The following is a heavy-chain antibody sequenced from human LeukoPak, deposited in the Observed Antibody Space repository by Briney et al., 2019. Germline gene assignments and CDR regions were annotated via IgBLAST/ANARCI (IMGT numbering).Heavy chain of an antibody. J-gene: IGHJ1*01. V-gene: IGHV4-34*01. CDR3: ARSGYVWGSYRPAHFQH. CDR2: INHSGST. D-gene: IGHD3-16*02. CDR1: GGSFSGYY. Sequence: KPSETLSLTCAVYGGSFSGYYWSRIRQPPGKGLEWIGEINHSGSTNYNPSLKSRVTISVDTSKNQFSLKLSSVTAADTAVYYCARSGYVWGSYRPAHFQHWGQGTLVTVSS.